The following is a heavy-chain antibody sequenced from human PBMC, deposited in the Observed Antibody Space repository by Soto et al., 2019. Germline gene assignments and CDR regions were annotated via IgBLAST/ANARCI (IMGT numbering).Heavy chain of an antibody. CDR2: ISSSSTI. Sequence: GGSLRLSCAASGFTFSSYSMNWVRQAPGKGLEWVSYISSSSTIYYADSVKGRFTISRDNAKNSLYLQMNSLRAEDTAVYYCARDPCSGGSCYPDAFDIWGQGTMVTVSS. D-gene: IGHD2-15*01. CDR1: GFTFSSYS. J-gene: IGHJ3*02. CDR3: ARDPCSGGSCYPDAFDI. V-gene: IGHV3-48*01.